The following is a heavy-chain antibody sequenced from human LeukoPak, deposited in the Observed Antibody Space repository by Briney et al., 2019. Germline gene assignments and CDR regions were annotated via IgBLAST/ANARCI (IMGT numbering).Heavy chain of an antibody. D-gene: IGHD3-10*01. CDR2: IYYSGTT. J-gene: IGHJ5*02. CDR1: GGSIISSHYF. CDR3: ARDITMVRGGTNWFDP. V-gene: IGHV4-39*07. Sequence: PSETLSLTCTVSGGSIISSHYFWGWIRQPPGKGLEWIGSIYYSGTTYYNPSLKSRATISLNTSKNQFSLNLTSVTAADTAVYYCARDITMVRGGTNWFDPWGQGTLVTVSS.